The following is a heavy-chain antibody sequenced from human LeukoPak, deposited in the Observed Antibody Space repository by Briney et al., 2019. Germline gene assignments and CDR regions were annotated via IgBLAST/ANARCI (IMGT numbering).Heavy chain of an antibody. CDR1: GFPFSGYW. V-gene: IGHV3-7*01. Sequence: PGGSLSLSCAVSGFPFSGYWMSWVRQAPGNGLEWVATINEDGSEEYYVDSVKGRFTISRDNAKNSLYFQMSSLRGEDTALYYCARGFDGRRAFDLWGQGTKVTASS. CDR3: ARGFDGRRAFDL. J-gene: IGHJ3*01. CDR2: INEDGSEE. D-gene: IGHD3-10*01.